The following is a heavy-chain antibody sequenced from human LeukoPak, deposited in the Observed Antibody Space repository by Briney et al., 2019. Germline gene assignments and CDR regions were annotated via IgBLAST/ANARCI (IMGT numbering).Heavy chain of an antibody. Sequence: SETLSLTCAVYGGSFSGYYWSWIRQPPGKGLEWIGEINHSGSTNYNPSLKSRVTISVDTSKNQFSLKLSSVTAADTAVYYCARDRDYYDNWGQGILITVSS. CDR1: GGSFSGYY. CDR3: ARDRDYYDN. CDR2: INHSGST. V-gene: IGHV4-34*01. J-gene: IGHJ4*02. D-gene: IGHD3-10*01.